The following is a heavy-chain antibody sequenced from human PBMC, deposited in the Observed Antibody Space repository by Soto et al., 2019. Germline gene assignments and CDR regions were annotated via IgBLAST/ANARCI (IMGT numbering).Heavy chain of an antibody. CDR2: IWYDGSNK. Sequence: GGSLRLSCAASGFTFSSYGMHWVRQAPGKGLEWAAVIWYDGSNKYYADSVKGRFTISRDNSKNTLYLQMNSLRAEDTAVYYSATTTFTCTYGMDVWGQGTTVTVSS. J-gene: IGHJ6*02. CDR3: ATTTFTCTYGMDV. CDR1: GFTFSSYG. D-gene: IGHD2-2*01. V-gene: IGHV3-33*01.